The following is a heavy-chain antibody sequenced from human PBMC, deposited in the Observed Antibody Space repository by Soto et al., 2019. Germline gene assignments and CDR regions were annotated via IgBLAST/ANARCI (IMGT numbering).Heavy chain of an antibody. Sequence: SETLSLTCTVSGGSVSSGSYYWSWIRQPPGKGLEWIGYIYYSGSINYNPSLKSRVTISVDTSKNQFSLKLSSVTAADTAVYYCAREAGYNAFDIWGQGTMVTVSS. CDR2: IYYSGSI. J-gene: IGHJ3*02. CDR1: GGSVSSGSYY. CDR3: AREAGYNAFDI. D-gene: IGHD5-12*01. V-gene: IGHV4-61*01.